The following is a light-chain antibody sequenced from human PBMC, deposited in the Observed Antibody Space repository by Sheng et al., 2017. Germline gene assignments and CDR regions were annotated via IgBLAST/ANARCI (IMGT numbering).Light chain of an antibody. CDR1: DTNIGATYD. Sequence: QSVLTQPPSVSGAPGQRVTISCTGSDTNIGATYDVHWYQHLPGTAPKLLIYGNSNRPSGVPDRFSGSKSGTSASLAITGLQAEDAADYFCGAWDTSLSIGVFGGGTKLTVL. V-gene: IGLV1-40*01. J-gene: IGLJ2*01. CDR3: GAWDTSLSIGV. CDR2: GNS.